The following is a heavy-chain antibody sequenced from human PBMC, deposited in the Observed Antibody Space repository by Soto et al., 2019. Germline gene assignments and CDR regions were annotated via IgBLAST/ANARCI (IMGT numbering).Heavy chain of an antibody. CDR1: GGSISSSSYY. J-gene: IGHJ6*02. V-gene: IGHV4-39*01. D-gene: IGHD3-9*01. Sequence: QLQLQESGPGLVKPSETLSLTCTVAGGSISSSSYYWGWIRQPPGKGLEWIGSIYYSGSNYYNPSLKSRVTISVDTSKNQYSRKLISVAASDTAVYYCARHGGTLRYFVPMPYDDYGMDVWGQGTTVTVSS. CDR2: IYYSGSN. CDR3: ARHGGTLRYFVPMPYDDYGMDV.